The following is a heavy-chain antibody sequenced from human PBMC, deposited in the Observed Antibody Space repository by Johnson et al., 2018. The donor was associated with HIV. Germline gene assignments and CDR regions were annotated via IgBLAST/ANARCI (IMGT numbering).Heavy chain of an antibody. J-gene: IGHJ3*02. CDR1: GFTFSSYG. CDR3: TTDWGSYHEYAFDI. Sequence: VQLVESGGGVVRPGGSLRLSCAASGFTFSSYGMHCVRQAPGKGLECVANIKHAGSEKYYVDSVKGRFTISRDNAKHSLYLQMNSLKTQDTAVYSCTTDWGSYHEYAFDIWGQVTMVTVSS. D-gene: IGHD1-26*01. CDR2: IKHAGSEK. V-gene: IGHV3-7*03.